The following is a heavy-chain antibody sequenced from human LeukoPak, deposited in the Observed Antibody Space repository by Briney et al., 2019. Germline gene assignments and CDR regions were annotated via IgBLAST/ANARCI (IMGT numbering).Heavy chain of an antibody. Sequence: QSGGSLRFSCAASGFTFNNYGMHWVRQAPGKGLEWVAVISYDGRNIHYPDSVKGRFTISRDISTDTLWLQMDSLRTEDTAVYYCAKGPLRGTAAAIDYWGQGTLVTVSS. J-gene: IGHJ4*02. CDR1: GFTFNNYG. CDR3: AKGPLRGTAAAIDY. V-gene: IGHV3-30*18. D-gene: IGHD2-2*01. CDR2: ISYDGRNI.